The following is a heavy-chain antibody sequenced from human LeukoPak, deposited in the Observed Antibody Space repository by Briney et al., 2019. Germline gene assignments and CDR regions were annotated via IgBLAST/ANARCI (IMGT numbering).Heavy chain of an antibody. Sequence: SDTLSLTCAVYGGPVSSSGFNWGWIRQPPGKGLEWIGTIFYSGSTYYNPSLGSRVAISVDTSKNQFSLDLSSVTAADTAVYYCARRQYGSGWYGDGDWFWFAPWGQGTLVIVSS. CDR2: IFYSGST. CDR1: GGPVSSSGFN. V-gene: IGHV4-39*01. J-gene: IGHJ5*02. D-gene: IGHD6-19*01. CDR3: ARRQYGSGWYGDGDWFWFAP.